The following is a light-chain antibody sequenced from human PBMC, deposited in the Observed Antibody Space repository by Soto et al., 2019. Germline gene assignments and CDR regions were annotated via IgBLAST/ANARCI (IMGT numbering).Light chain of an antibody. J-gene: IGKJ1*01. V-gene: IGKV1-27*01. CDR2: AAS. Sequence: IQMTQSPSSLSASVGDTVTITCRPSQGIGRSLAWYQQKPGTVPKVLIHAASTLQSGVSSRFSGSGSGTYFTLTISSLQPEDVATYYCQKYDSVPTCGPGTKVEI. CDR1: QGIGRS. CDR3: QKYDSVPT.